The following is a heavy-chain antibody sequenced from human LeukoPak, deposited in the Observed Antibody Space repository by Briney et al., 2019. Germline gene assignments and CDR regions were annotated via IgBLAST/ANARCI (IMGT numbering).Heavy chain of an antibody. CDR3: ARRAIFGVVIIYYGMDV. D-gene: IGHD3-3*02. CDR2: MNPNSGNT. J-gene: IGHJ6*02. Sequence: GASVKVSCKASGYTFTSYDINWVRKATGQGLEWMGWMNPNSGNTGYAQKFQGRVTMTRNTSISTAYMELSSLRSEDTAVYYCARRAIFGVVIIYYGMDVWGQGTTVTVSS. V-gene: IGHV1-8*01. CDR1: GYTFTSYD.